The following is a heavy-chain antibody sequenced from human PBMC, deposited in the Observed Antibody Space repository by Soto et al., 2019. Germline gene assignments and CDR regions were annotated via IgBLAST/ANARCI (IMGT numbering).Heavy chain of an antibody. J-gene: IGHJ4*02. Sequence: PWATLSLTCTVSGGSITSSPSYWGWIRQPPGKRLEWIGSTYFGGSTYYNPSLTGRVTISVDTSKNQVSLNLNSVTAADTAVYYCARPRHHTALVFDYWGQGALVTVSS. CDR3: ARPRHHTALVFDY. V-gene: IGHV4-39*01. D-gene: IGHD2-8*02. CDR1: GGSITSSPSY. CDR2: TYFGGST.